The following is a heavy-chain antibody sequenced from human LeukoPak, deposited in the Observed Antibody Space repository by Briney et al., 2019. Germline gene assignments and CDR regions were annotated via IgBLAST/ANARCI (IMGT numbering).Heavy chain of an antibody. Sequence: PGRSLRLSCAASGFTFSSYGMHWVRQAPGKGLEWVAVIWYDGSNKYYADSVKGRFTISRDNSKNTLYLQMNSPIAEDTAVYYCAREKDIVLMAFDYWGPGTLVTVSS. J-gene: IGHJ4*02. CDR2: IWYDGSNK. CDR3: AREKDIVLMAFDY. CDR1: GFTFSSYG. D-gene: IGHD2-8*01. V-gene: IGHV3-33*01.